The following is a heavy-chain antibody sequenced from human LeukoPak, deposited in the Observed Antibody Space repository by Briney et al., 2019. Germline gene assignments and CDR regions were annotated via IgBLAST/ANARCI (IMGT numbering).Heavy chain of an antibody. CDR3: TTGAYDSSGYYYLDY. D-gene: IGHD3-22*01. V-gene: IGHV3-15*01. Sequence: GSLRLSCAASGFTFSNAWMSWVRQAPGKGLEWVGRIKSKTDGGTTDYAAPVKGRFTISRVDSKNTLYLQMNSLKTEDTAVYYCTTGAYDSSGYYYLDYWGQGTLVTVSS. J-gene: IGHJ4*02. CDR2: IKSKTDGGTT. CDR1: GFTFSNAW.